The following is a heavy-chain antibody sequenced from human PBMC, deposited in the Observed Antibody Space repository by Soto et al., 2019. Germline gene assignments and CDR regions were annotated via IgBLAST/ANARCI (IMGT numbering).Heavy chain of an antibody. CDR2: ISYEGSNT. CDR3: ARVTPGNNLYYFSGLDF. CDR1: EFTFDTYG. J-gene: IGHJ6*02. V-gene: IGHV3-30-3*01. D-gene: IGHD1-1*01. Sequence: GGSLRLSCVASEFTFDTYGIHWVRQAPGKGLQWVALISYEGSNTYYADSVRGRFTISRDNSKNTLYLQMNTLRPEDTGVYYCARVTPGNNLYYFSGLDFWGRGTSVTVSS.